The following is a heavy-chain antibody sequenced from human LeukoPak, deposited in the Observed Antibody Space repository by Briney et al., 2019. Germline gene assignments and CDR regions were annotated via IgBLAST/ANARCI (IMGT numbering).Heavy chain of an antibody. CDR3: ARARGPFDS. V-gene: IGHV4-59*12. CDR2: IYYSGGT. D-gene: IGHD3-10*01. CDR1: GGAISSYY. J-gene: IGHJ4*02. Sequence: SETLSLTCTVSGGAISSYYWSWIRQPPGKGLEWIGYIYYSGGTKYNPSLMSRVTISVDRAQNQLSLKLNSVTAADTAVYYCARARGPFDSWGQGTLVTVSS.